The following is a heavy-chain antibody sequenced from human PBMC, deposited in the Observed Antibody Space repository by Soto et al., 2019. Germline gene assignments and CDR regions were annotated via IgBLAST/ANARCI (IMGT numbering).Heavy chain of an antibody. CDR3: AKDWGSY. J-gene: IGHJ4*02. V-gene: IGHV3-30*18. CDR1: GFTFSSYS. Sequence: GGSLRLSCAASGFTFSSYSMNWVRQAPGKGLEWVAFITYDGGNKYYADSVKGRFTISRDNSKNTLYLQMNSLRAEDTAVYYCAKDWGSYWGQGTLVTVSS. CDR2: ITYDGGNK. D-gene: IGHD7-27*01.